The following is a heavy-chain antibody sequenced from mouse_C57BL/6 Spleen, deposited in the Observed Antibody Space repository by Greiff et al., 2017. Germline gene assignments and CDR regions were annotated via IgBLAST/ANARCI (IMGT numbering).Heavy chain of an antibody. Sequence: VQVVESGAELVRPGTSVKVSCKASGYAFTNYLIEWVKQRPGQGLAWIGVFNPGSGGTNYNEKFKGKATLTADKSSSTAYMQLSSLTSEDSAVYFCARPAQATPQYDAMDYWGQGTSVTVSS. CDR3: ARPAQATPQYDAMDY. CDR2: FNPGSGGT. J-gene: IGHJ4*01. CDR1: GYAFTNYL. V-gene: IGHV1-54*01. D-gene: IGHD3-2*02.